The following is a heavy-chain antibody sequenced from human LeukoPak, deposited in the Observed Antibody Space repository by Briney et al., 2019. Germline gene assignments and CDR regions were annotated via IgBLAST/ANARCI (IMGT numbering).Heavy chain of an antibody. CDR3: ARLIAVAGTYWYFDL. CDR1: GGSISSYY. CDR2: IYYSGST. Sequence: PSETLSLTCTVSGGSISSYYWSWIRQHPGKGLEWIGYIYYSGSTYYNPSLKSRVTISVDTSKNQFSLKLSSVTAADTAVYYCARLIAVAGTYWYFDLWGRGTLVTVSS. V-gene: IGHV4-59*06. J-gene: IGHJ2*01. D-gene: IGHD6-19*01.